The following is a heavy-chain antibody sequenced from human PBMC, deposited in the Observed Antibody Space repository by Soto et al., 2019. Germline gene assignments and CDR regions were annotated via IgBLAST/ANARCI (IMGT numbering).Heavy chain of an antibody. CDR2: ISAYNGNT. J-gene: IGHJ4*02. D-gene: IGHD6-19*01. Sequence: ASVKVSCKASGYTFTSYGISWVRQAPGQGLEWMGWISAYNGNTNYAQKLQGRVTMTTDTSTSTAYMELRSLRSDDTAVYYCARDRLSIAVAGTVDYWGQGTLVTVSS. CDR3: ARDRLSIAVAGTVDY. CDR1: GYTFTSYG. V-gene: IGHV1-18*01.